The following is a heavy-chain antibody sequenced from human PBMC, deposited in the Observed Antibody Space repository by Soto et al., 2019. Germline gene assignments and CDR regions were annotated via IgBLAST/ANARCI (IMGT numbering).Heavy chain of an antibody. D-gene: IGHD5-12*01. J-gene: IGHJ4*02. CDR1: GFSFDAYG. Sequence: QVQLVESAGGVVQPGTSLRLSCSASGFSFDAYGMHWFRQTPGKGLEWVAVISYDGSHRTYGDSVKGRFTISRDNSKNTVHLQMNSLRAEDTALYYCTKEGRGYGGFDPNSYFENWGQGTQVTVSS. CDR2: ISYDGSHR. CDR3: TKEGRGYGGFDPNSYFEN. V-gene: IGHV3-30*18.